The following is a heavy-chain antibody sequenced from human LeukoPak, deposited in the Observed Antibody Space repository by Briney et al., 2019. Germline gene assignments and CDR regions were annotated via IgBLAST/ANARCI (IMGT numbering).Heavy chain of an antibody. CDR1: GGSISSSIYY. CDR2: IYYSGST. Sequence: SETLSLTCTVSGGSISSSIYYWGWIRQPPGKGLEWIGSIYYSGSTYYNPSLKSRVTISVDTSKNQFSLKLSSVTAADTAVYYCARDCSSTSCYSQRRRGFDYWGQGTLVTVSS. V-gene: IGHV4-39*07. D-gene: IGHD2-2*02. CDR3: ARDCSSTSCYSQRRRGFDY. J-gene: IGHJ4*02.